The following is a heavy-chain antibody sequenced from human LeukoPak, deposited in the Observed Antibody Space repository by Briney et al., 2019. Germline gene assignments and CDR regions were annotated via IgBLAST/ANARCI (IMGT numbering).Heavy chain of an antibody. D-gene: IGHD2-8*02. CDR3: ARDRRYFDTGGLGGPDY. Sequence: GGSLRLSCAASGFTFSSYAMSWVRQAPGKGLEWVSSISSSSSYIYYADSMKGRLTISRDNAKNSLFLQMNDLRAEDTAVYYCARDRRYFDTGGLGGPDYWGQGTLITVSS. CDR2: ISSSSSYI. V-gene: IGHV3-21*01. CDR1: GFTFSSYA. J-gene: IGHJ4*02.